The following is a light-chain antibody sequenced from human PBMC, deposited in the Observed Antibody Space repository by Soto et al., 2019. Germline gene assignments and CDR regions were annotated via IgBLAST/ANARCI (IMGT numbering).Light chain of an antibody. V-gene: IGLV1-40*01. J-gene: IGLJ2*01. CDR3: LSFDSSLSVV. Sequence: QSVLTQPPSVSGAPGQRVTISCTGSSFNIGAGYDVHWYQQLPGRAPKLLIYGNTNRPSGVPDQFSGSKSGTSASLAITGLQAEDEADYYCLSFDSSLSVVFGGGTKLTVL. CDR1: SFNIGAGYD. CDR2: GNT.